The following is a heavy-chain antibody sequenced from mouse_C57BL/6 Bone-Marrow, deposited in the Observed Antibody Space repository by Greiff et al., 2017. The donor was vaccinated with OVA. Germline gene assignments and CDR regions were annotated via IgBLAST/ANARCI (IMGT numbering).Heavy chain of an antibody. J-gene: IGHJ3*01. CDR1: GYTFTDYN. CDR2: INPNNGGT. Sequence: VQLQQSGPELVKPGASVKMSCKASGYTFTDYNMHWVKQSHGKSLEWIGYINPNNGGTSYNQKFKGKATLTVNKSSSTAYMELRSLTSEDSAVYYVAKGFYYGSSYPGWFAYWGQGTLVTVSA. D-gene: IGHD1-1*01. V-gene: IGHV1-22*01. CDR3: AKGFYYGSSYPGWFAY.